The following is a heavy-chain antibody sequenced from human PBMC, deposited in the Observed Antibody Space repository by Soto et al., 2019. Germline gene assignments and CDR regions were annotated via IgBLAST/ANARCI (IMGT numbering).Heavy chain of an antibody. D-gene: IGHD3-22*01. J-gene: IGHJ5*02. CDR2: ISYNGNT. CDR3: ARVEDYFDSSGYNH. Sequence: ASVKVSCKASGYSFTNYGITWVRQAPGQGLEWMGWISYNGNTNYAQNLQGRVTMTTDTSTNTAYMELRGLSSDDTAVYYCARVEDYFDSSGYNHWGQGPLVTVSS. CDR1: GYSFTNYG. V-gene: IGHV1-18*04.